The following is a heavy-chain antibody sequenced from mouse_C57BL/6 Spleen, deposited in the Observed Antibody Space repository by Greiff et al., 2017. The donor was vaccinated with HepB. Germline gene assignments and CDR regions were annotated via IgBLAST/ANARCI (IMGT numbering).Heavy chain of an antibody. CDR2: INPNNGGT. J-gene: IGHJ1*03. Sequence: EVQLQQSGPELVKPGASVKIPCKASGYTFTDYNMDWVKQSHGKSLEWIGDINPNNGGTIYNQKFKGKATLTVDKSSSTAYMELRSLTSEDTAVYYCARSDYYCSSDWYFDVWGTGTTVTVSS. CDR1: GYTFTDYN. D-gene: IGHD1-1*01. CDR3: ARSDYYCSSDWYFDV. V-gene: IGHV1-18*01.